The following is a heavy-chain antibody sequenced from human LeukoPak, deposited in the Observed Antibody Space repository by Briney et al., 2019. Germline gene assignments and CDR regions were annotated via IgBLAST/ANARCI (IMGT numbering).Heavy chain of an antibody. J-gene: IGHJ4*02. CDR1: GITFSSYA. CDR2: ISSSGGST. CDR3: AKDRGGGYSSSSTGFDY. V-gene: IGHV3-23*01. Sequence: GGSLRLSCAASGITFSSYAMSWVRQAPGKGLEWVSTISSSGGSTYYADSVKGRFTISRDNSNNTLFLQMNSLRAEDTAVFYCAKDRGGGYSSSSTGFDYWGQGTLVTVSS. D-gene: IGHD6-6*01.